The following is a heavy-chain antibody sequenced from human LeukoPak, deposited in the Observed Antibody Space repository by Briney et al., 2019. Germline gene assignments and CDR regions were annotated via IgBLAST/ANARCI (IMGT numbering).Heavy chain of an antibody. CDR3: ATLHLATSSSVY. CDR2: IYYSGTT. CDR1: GGSISSSGYY. V-gene: IGHV4-39*01. Sequence: SETLSLTCTVSGGSISSSGYYWGWIRQPPGKGLEWIGSIYYSGTTYSNPSLESRVTISVDTSKNPFSLKLSSVTAADTAVYYCATLHLATSSSVYWGQGTLVTVSS. J-gene: IGHJ4*02. D-gene: IGHD6-6*01.